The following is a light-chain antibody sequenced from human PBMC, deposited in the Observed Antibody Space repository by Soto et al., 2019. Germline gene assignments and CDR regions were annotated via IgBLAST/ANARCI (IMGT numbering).Light chain of an antibody. Sequence: EIVMTQSPATLPVAPGERVTLSCRASQGVSRTLAWYQHKSGQAPRLVLSGASTGATGIPARFSGSGSGNEFTLTISSLLSEDCALYYCQQYHTWPITFRGRTKVESK. V-gene: IGKV3-15*01. J-gene: IGKJ4*01. CDR2: GAS. CDR3: QQYHTWPIT. CDR1: QGVSRT.